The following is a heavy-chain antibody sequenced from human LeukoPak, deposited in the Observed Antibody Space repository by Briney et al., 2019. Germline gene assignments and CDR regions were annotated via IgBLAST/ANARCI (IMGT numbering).Heavy chain of an antibody. V-gene: IGHV1-8*01. Sequence: LWASVKVSCTASGYTFTSYDINWVRQATGQGLDWMGWMYPNRGNTGGAQKLPGRVTMTRNTSISTAYLELSRLRSENMAVYYCARTKVYSRNYYSDWLDAWSQGTLVT. CDR3: ARTKVYSRNYYSDWLDA. CDR1: GYTFTSYD. J-gene: IGHJ5*02. CDR2: MYPNRGNT. D-gene: IGHD1-26*01.